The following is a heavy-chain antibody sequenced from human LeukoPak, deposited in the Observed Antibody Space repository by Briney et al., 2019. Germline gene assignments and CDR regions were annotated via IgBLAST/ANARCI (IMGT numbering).Heavy chain of an antibody. CDR1: GLTFSSYG. V-gene: IGHV3-30*18. J-gene: IGHJ4*02. D-gene: IGHD6-13*01. Sequence: GGPLRLSCAASGLTFSSYGMHWVRQAPGKGLEWVAVISYDGSNKFYADAVKGRFTISRDNSKNTLYLQMNSLRTEDTAVYYCAKSYTSSWPFDYWGQGTLVTVSS. CDR3: AKSYTSSWPFDY. CDR2: ISYDGSNK.